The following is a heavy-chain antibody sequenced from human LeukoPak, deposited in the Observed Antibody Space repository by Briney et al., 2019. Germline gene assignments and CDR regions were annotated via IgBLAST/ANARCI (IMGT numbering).Heavy chain of an antibody. V-gene: IGHV3-9*01. CDR3: VRDFRFLEDY. J-gene: IGHJ4*02. D-gene: IGHD3-3*01. CDR1: GFAFDDYA. CDR2: INWNSGNI. Sequence: PGRSLRLSCAASGFAFDDYAMHWVRQAPGKGLEWVSAINWNSGNIGYADSVKGRFTISRDNANNSLYLQMNSLRAEDTAVYYCVRDFRFLEDYWGQGTLVTVSS.